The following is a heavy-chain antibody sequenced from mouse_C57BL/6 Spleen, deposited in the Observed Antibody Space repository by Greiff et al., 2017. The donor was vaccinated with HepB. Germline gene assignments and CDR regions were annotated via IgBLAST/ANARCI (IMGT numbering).Heavy chain of an antibody. CDR1: GFTFSDYG. D-gene: IGHD1-1*01. CDR2: ISSGSSTI. CDR3: ARDDYGSSSYFDY. Sequence: EVKLVESGGGLVKPGGSLKLSCAASGFTFSDYGMHWVRQAPEKGLEWVAYISSGSSTIYYADTVKGRFTISRDNAKNTLFLQMTSLRSEDTAMYYCARDDYGSSSYFDYWGQGTTLTVSS. J-gene: IGHJ2*01. V-gene: IGHV5-17*01.